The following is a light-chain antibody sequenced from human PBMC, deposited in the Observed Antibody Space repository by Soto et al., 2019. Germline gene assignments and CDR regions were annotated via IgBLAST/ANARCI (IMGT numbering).Light chain of an antibody. CDR3: QEYGSSPRRT. V-gene: IGKV3-20*01. J-gene: IGKJ1*01. CDR1: QSVSSSY. CDR2: GAS. Sequence: IVLTQSPGTLSLSPGERATLSCRSSQSVSSSYLAWYQQKPGQAPRLLIYGASSRATGIPDRFSGSGSGTDFTLTISRLEPEDFAVYYCQEYGSSPRRTFGQGTRWIS.